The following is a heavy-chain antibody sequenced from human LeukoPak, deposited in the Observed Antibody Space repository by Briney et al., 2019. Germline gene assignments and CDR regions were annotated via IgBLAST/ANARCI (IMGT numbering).Heavy chain of an antibody. CDR1: GGSIRSTSYY. Sequence: SETLSLTCTVSGGSIRSTSYYWGWIRQPPGKGLEWIGSIYYSGSTYYNPSLKSRVTISVDTSKNQFSLKLSSVTAADTAVYYCARAYRNYFDYWGQGTLVTVSS. CDR2: IYYSGST. D-gene: IGHD3-16*01. V-gene: IGHV4-39*07. CDR3: ARAYRNYFDY. J-gene: IGHJ4*02.